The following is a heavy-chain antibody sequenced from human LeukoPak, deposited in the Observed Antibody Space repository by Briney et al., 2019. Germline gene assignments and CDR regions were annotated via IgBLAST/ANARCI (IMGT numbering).Heavy chain of an antibody. CDR3: ASVGTYYDYVWGSYRSYYFDY. D-gene: IGHD3-16*02. V-gene: IGHV3-23*01. J-gene: IGHJ4*02. Sequence: GGSLRLSCAASGFTFSSYGMSWVRQAPGKGLEWVSAISATGGTTYYADSVKGRFTVSRDNSKNTLYLQMNSLRAEDTAVYYCASVGTYYDYVWGSYRSYYFDYWGQGTLVTVSS. CDR1: GFTFSSYG. CDR2: ISATGGTT.